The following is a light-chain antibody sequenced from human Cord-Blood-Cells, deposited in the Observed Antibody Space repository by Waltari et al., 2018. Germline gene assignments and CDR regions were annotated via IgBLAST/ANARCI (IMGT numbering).Light chain of an antibody. CDR3: CSYAGSYTYVV. Sequence: QSALTQPRSVSGSPGQSVTISCTGTSSDVGGYNYVSWYQQHPGTAPKLMIYDVSKRPSGVPDRVSGSKSGNTASLTISGLQAEDEADYCCCSYAGSYTYVVFGGGTKLTVL. CDR1: SSDVGGYNY. CDR2: DVS. V-gene: IGLV2-11*01. J-gene: IGLJ2*01.